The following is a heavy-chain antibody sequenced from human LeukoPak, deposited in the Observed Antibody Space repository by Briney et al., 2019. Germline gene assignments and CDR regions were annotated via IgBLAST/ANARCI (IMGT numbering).Heavy chain of an antibody. V-gene: IGHV6-1*01. J-gene: IGHJ4*02. Sequence: SQTLSLTCAISVDSVSSNNAACNWIRQSPSRGLEWLGRTYYRSKWYNDYAVSGKSRITINPDTSKNQFSLQLNSVTPEDTAVYYCAKGSGSYWGDWGQGTLVTVSS. CDR1: VDSVSSNNAA. CDR3: AKGSGSYWGD. D-gene: IGHD3-10*01. CDR2: TYYRSKWYN.